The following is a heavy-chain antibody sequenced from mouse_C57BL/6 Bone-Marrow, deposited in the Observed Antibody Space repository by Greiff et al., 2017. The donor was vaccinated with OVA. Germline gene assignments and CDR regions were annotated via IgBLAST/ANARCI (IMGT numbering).Heavy chain of an antibody. J-gene: IGHJ3*01. D-gene: IGHD4-1*01. V-gene: IGHV1-55*01. Sequence: VQLQQPGAELVKPGASVKMSCKASGYTFTSYWITWVKQRPGQGLEWIGDIYPGSGSTNYNEKFKSKATLTVDTSSSTAYMQLSSLTSEDSAVYYCARPLLTGSSWVAYWGQGTLVTVSA. CDR1: GYTFTSYW. CDR2: IYPGSGST. CDR3: ARPLLTGSSWVAY.